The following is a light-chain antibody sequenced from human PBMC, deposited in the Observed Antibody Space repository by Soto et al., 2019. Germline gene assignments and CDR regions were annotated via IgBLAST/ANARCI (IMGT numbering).Light chain of an antibody. V-gene: IGKV3-15*01. CDR3: QQYYDWPIT. J-gene: IGKJ5*01. Sequence: IVLTQSPAALSMSPGERATLSCRASQGISTFLAWYQQKPGQAPRLLIYAASTRAAGIPARFSGSGSGTDFALTISSLQSEDFAIYYCQQYYDWPITFGQGTRLEI. CDR2: AAS. CDR1: QGISTF.